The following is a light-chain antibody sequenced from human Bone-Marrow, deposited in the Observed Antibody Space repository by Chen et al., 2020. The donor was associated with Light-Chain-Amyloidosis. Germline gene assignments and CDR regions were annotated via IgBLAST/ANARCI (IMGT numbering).Light chain of an antibody. CDR1: QTISSNY. CDR2: GSS. V-gene: IGKV3-20*01. J-gene: IGKJ4*01. Sequence: EIVLTQSTGSLSLSRGEGANLSCRASQTISSNYLTWYQQKFGQAPRLLIYGSSSRATGIPDRFTGSGSGTDFTLTINRLEPEDFAMYYCQQYGTSPLTFGGGTKVEIK. CDR3: QQYGTSPLT.